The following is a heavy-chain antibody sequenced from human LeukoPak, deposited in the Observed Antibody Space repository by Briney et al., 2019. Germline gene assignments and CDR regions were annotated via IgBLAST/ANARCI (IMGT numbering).Heavy chain of an antibody. CDR2: IYYSGST. J-gene: IGHJ5*02. V-gene: IGHV4-30-2*01. D-gene: IGHD5-12*01. CDR1: GGSISNINYS. CDR3: ARGLYSGYDGWFDP. Sequence: SETLSLTCTVSGGSISNINYSWSWIRRPPGKGLEWIGYIYYSGSTYYNPALRSRVTISVDRSKNHFSLKLSSVTAADTAVYYCARGLYSGYDGWFDPWGQGTLVTVSS.